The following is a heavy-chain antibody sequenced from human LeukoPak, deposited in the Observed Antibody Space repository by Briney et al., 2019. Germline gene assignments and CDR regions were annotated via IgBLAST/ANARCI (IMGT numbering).Heavy chain of an antibody. D-gene: IGHD3-22*01. Sequence: PSQTLSLTCTVSGGSISSSSYSWGWIRQPPGRGLEWIGSIYYSGSTYYNPSLKSRVTISVDTSKNQFSLKLSSVTAADTAVYYCARGEDSSGYLWGQGTLVTVSS. CDR2: IYYSGST. CDR3: ARGEDSSGYL. CDR1: GGSISSSSYS. J-gene: IGHJ4*02. V-gene: IGHV4-39*01.